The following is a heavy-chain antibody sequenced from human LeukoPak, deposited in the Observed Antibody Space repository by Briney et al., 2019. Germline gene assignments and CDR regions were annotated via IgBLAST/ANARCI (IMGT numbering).Heavy chain of an antibody. J-gene: IGHJ4*02. CDR3: ARRVAVTARYYFDY. Sequence: SETLSLTCTFSVGSISRYYCSWLRQPPGEGRDGIGYIYYSGSTNYNPSLKSRVTISVDTSKNQFSLKLSSVTAADTAVYYCARRVAVTARYYFDYWGQGTLVTVSS. CDR1: VGSISRYY. CDR2: IYYSGST. D-gene: IGHD2-21*02. V-gene: IGHV4-59*08.